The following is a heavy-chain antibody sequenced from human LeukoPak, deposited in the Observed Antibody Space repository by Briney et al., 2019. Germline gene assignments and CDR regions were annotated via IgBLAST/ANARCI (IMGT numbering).Heavy chain of an antibody. V-gene: IGHV1-18*01. D-gene: IGHD1-7*01. CDR2: ISAYNGNT. J-gene: IGHJ4*02. CDR3: ARGRTRNKTFDY. Sequence: ASVTVSCKASGYTFTSYGISWVRQAPGQGLERMGWISAYNGNTNYAQKLQGRVTMTTDTSTSTAYMELRSLRSDDTAVYYCARGRTRNKTFDYWGQGTLVTVSS. CDR1: GYTFTSYG.